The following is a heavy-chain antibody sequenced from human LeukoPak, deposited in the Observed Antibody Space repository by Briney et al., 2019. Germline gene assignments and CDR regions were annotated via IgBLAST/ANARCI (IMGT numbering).Heavy chain of an antibody. Sequence: ASVKVSCKASGYTFTSYGISWVRQAPGQGLEWMGWISAYNGNTNYAQKLQGRVTMTTDTSTSTAYMELRSLRSDDTAVYYCARKLSGYSYGYSFADYGMDVWGQGTTVTVSS. D-gene: IGHD5-18*01. CDR3: ARKLSGYSYGYSFADYGMDV. CDR2: ISAYNGNT. J-gene: IGHJ6*02. CDR1: GYTFTSYG. V-gene: IGHV1-18*01.